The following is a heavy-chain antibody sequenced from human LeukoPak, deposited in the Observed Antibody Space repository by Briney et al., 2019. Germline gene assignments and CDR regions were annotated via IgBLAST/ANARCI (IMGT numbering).Heavy chain of an antibody. D-gene: IGHD4-23*01. Sequence: ASAKVSCKASGYTFTSYDINWVRQATGQGLEWMGWMNPNSGNTGYAQKFQGRVTMTRNTSISTAYMELSGLRSEDTAVYYCAKDGYGGTHYYYYYYMDVWGKGTTVTISS. CDR1: GYTFTSYD. CDR3: AKDGYGGTHYYYYYYMDV. CDR2: MNPNSGNT. V-gene: IGHV1-8*01. J-gene: IGHJ6*03.